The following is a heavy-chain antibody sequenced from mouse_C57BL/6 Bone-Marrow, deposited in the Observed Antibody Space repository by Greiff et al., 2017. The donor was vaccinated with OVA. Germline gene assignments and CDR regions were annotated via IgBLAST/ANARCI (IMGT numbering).Heavy chain of an antibody. V-gene: IGHV14-3*01. D-gene: IGHD1-1*01. CDR3: ALYYYGSSLHWYFDV. CDR2: IDPANGNT. Sequence: EVKLVESVAELVRPGASVKLSCTASGFNIKNTYMHWVKQRPEQGLEWIGRIDPANGNTKYAPKFQGKATITADTSSNTAYLQLSSLTSEDTAIYYCALYYYGSSLHWYFDVWGTGTTVTVSS. J-gene: IGHJ1*03. CDR1: GFNIKNTY.